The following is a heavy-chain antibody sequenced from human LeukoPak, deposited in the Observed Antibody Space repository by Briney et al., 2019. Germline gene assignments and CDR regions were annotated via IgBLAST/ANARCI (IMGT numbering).Heavy chain of an antibody. J-gene: IGHJ4*02. CDR1: GYTFTSYG. V-gene: IGHV1-18*01. CDR2: ISAYNGNT. CDR3: ARGLVTIFGVVTYFDY. Sequence: ASVTVSCKASGYTFTSYGISWVRQAPGQGLEWMGWISAYNGNTNYAQKLQGRVTMTTDTSTSTAYMELRSLRSDDTAVYYCARGLVTIFGVVTYFDYWGQGTLVTVSS. D-gene: IGHD3-3*01.